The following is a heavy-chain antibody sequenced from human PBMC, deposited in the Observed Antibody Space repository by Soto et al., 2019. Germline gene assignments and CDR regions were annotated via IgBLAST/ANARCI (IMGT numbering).Heavy chain of an antibody. V-gene: IGHV4-34*02. CDR2: INHNGLT. CDR1: GGSFSGYY. CDR3: ARERMVPAGPLYYFDY. Sequence: QVQLQQWGAGLLKPAETLSLTCGVYGGSFSGYYWSWIRQAPEKGLEWIGEINHNGLTNYAPSLKSRVAISVDMSKNQFSLRLTSVTAADTAVYYCARERMVPAGPLYYFDYWGQGSLVTVSS. J-gene: IGHJ4*02. D-gene: IGHD2-2*01.